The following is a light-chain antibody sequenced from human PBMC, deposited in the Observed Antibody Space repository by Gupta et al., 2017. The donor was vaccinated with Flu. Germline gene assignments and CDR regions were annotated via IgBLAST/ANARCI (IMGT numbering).Light chain of an antibody. Sequence: AIQLTHSPCCLTQYIGDRVTITCRASQDIRQDLGWYQQKPGKSPKLLIYSASTLQSGVPSRFSGSGSGTDFTLTISGLQPEDFATYYCLQDHNYPLTFGEGTKMEIK. CDR3: LQDHNYPLT. CDR2: SAS. V-gene: IGKV1-6*02. CDR1: QDIRQD. J-gene: IGKJ4*01.